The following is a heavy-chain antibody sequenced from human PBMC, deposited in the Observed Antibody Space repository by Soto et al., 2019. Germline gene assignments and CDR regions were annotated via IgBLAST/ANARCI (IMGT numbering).Heavy chain of an antibody. D-gene: IGHD3-10*01. CDR2: IYYSGST. V-gene: IGHV4-39*01. J-gene: IGHJ4*02. CDR1: GGSISSSSYY. Sequence: SETLSLTCTVSGGSISSSSYYWGWIRQPPGKGLEWIGSIYYSGSTYYNPSLKSRVTISVDTSKNQFSLKLSSVTAADTAVYYCARLAGLVYGSGSYPLKDSGSYYFDYWGQGTLVTVSS. CDR3: ARLAGLVYGSGSYPLKDSGSYYFDY.